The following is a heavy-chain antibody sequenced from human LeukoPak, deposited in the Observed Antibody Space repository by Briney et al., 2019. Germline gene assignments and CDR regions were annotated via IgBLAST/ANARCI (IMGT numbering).Heavy chain of an antibody. J-gene: IGHJ4*02. V-gene: IGHV3-30*18. Sequence: GGSQRLSCAASGFTFSGYAMHGVRQAPGKGLEWVAVISYDGSNKFYADSVKGRFTISRDNSKNTLDLQMNSLRVEDTAVYYCAKSGYCSGDNCYYYFDYWGQGTLVTVSS. D-gene: IGHD2-15*01. CDR3: AKSGYCSGDNCYYYFDY. CDR1: GFTFSGYA. CDR2: ISYDGSNK.